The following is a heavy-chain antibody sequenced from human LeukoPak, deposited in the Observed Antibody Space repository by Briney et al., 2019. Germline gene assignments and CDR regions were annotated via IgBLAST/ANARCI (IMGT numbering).Heavy chain of an antibody. J-gene: IGHJ5*02. CDR1: GDSITNYS. Sequence: PSETLSLTCTVSGDSITNYSWNWIRQPPGKGLEWIGYVHYTGNTDYNPSLKSRVTISADMPKNQFSLKLSSVTPADTAVYYCVRDPAAGWLDPWGQGILVTVSS. V-gene: IGHV4-59*01. CDR2: VHYTGNT. D-gene: IGHD6-25*01. CDR3: VRDPAAGWLDP.